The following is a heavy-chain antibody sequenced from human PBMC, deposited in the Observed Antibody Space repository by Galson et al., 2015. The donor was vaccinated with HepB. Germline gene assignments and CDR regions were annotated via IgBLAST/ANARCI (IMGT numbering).Heavy chain of an antibody. CDR2: ISAYNGNT. J-gene: IGHJ5*02. V-gene: IGHV1-18*01. D-gene: IGHD3-3*01. Sequence: SVKVSCKASGSTFTSYGISWVRQAPGQGLEWMGWISAYNGNTNYAQKLQGRVTMTTDTSTSTAYMELRSLRSDDTAVYYCARYYDLWSGYSNTLNWFDPWGQGTLVTVSS. CDR1: GSTFTSYG. CDR3: ARYYDLWSGYSNTLNWFDP.